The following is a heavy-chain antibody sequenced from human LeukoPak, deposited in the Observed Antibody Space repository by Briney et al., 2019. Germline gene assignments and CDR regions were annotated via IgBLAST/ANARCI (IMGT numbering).Heavy chain of an antibody. Sequence: ASETLSLTCTVSGGSISSYSWSWIRQPPGKGLEWIGYIYYSGTTNYNPSLKSRVTISLDTSKNQFSLRLSSVTAADTAVYYCARHWETSSWYVDYWGQGTLVTVSS. D-gene: IGHD6-13*01. J-gene: IGHJ4*02. CDR2: IYYSGTT. CDR3: ARHWETSSWYVDY. CDR1: GGSISSYS. V-gene: IGHV4-59*01.